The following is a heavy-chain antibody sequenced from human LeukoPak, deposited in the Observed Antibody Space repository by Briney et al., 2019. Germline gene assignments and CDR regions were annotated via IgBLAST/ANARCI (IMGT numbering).Heavy chain of an antibody. CDR2: INHSGST. CDR3: ARGLAVAGRYYYYGMDV. J-gene: IGHJ6*04. D-gene: IGHD6-19*01. V-gene: IGHV4-34*01. CDR1: GGSFSGYY. Sequence: SETLSLTCAVYGGSFSGYYWSWIRQPPGKGLEWIGEINHSGSTNYNPSLKSRVTISVDTSKNQFSLKLSSVTAADTAVYYCARGLAVAGRYYYYGMDVWGKGTTVTVSS.